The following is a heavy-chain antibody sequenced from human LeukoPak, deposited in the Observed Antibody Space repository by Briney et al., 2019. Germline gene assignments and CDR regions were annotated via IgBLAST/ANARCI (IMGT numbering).Heavy chain of an antibody. D-gene: IGHD6-13*01. V-gene: IGHV3-7*03. J-gene: IGHJ4*02. CDR2: IKEDGSEK. CDR3: ARRRPAGRFFDY. Sequence: GGSLRLSCAASGFTFSSYWMSWVRQAPGKGLEWVANIKEDGSEKYYVDSVEGRFTISRDNAKKSLFLQMNSLRAEDTAVYYCARRRPAGRFFDYWGQGTLLTVSS. CDR1: GFTFSSYW.